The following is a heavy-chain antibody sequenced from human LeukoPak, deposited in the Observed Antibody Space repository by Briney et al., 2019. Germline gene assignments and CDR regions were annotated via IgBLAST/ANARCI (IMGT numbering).Heavy chain of an antibody. V-gene: IGHV4-61*05. D-gene: IGHD6-13*01. CDR1: SGSISTSNYY. J-gene: IGHJ4*02. CDR2: IFYSGST. CDR3: ARRPSEAAHIDY. Sequence: SETLSLTCTVSSGSISTSNYYWGWVRQPPGKALEWIGNIFYSGSTNYNPSLKSRVTISVDTSKNQFSLKLSSVTAADTAVYYCARRPSEAAHIDYWGQGTLVTVSS.